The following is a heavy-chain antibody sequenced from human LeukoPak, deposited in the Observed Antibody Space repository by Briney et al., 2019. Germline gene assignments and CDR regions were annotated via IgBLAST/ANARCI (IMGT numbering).Heavy chain of an antibody. Sequence: PGGSLKLSWAASGFSFSDSPMHWVRQASGKGLDWVVRVRDRANSYATGYAASVEGRFTISRDDSETTAYLQMNSLIIEDTAVYYCTRQRPQTGTFDYWGQGVLVTVSS. D-gene: IGHD3-9*01. V-gene: IGHV3-73*01. CDR2: VRDRANSYAT. CDR3: TRQRPQTGTFDY. J-gene: IGHJ4*02. CDR1: GFSFSDSP.